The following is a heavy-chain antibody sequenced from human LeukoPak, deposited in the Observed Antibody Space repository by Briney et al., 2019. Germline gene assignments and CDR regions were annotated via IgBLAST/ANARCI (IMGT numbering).Heavy chain of an antibody. V-gene: IGHV3-9*01. D-gene: IGHD6-19*01. CDR2: ISWNSGSI. Sequence: GRSLRLSCAASGFTFDDYAMHWVRQAPGKGLEWVSGISWNSGSIGYADSVKGRFTISRDNAKNSLYLQMNSLRTEDTALYYCAKGADSGGWPPSAYYYYYGMDVWGQGTTVTVSS. CDR1: GFTFDDYA. CDR3: AKGADSGGWPPSAYYYYYGMDV. J-gene: IGHJ6*02.